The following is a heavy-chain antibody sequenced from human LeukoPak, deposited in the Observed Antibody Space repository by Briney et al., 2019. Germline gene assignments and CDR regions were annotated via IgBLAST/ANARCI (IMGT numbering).Heavy chain of an antibody. Sequence: ASVKVSCKASGYTFTSYDINWVRQATGQGLEWMGWMNPNSGNTGYAQKFQGRVTMTRNTSISTAYMELSSLRSEDTAVYYCVVFVVVPAAIVPYWGQGTLVTVSS. V-gene: IGHV1-8*01. CDR2: MNPNSGNT. CDR1: GYTFTSYD. CDR3: VVFVVVPAAIVPY. D-gene: IGHD2-2*01. J-gene: IGHJ4*02.